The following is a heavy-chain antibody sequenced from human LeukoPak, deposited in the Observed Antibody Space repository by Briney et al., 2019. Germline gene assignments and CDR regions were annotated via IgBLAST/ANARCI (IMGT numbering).Heavy chain of an antibody. J-gene: IGHJ4*02. Sequence: ASVKVSCKASGYSFTNYYMHWVRPAAGQGLEWMGIINPRGGSTTYAQKFQGRVTMTRDTSTSTVYMELSSLRSDDTAVYYCARFGGYSYEDWGQGTLVTVSS. CDR1: GYSFTNYY. CDR3: ARFGGYSYED. V-gene: IGHV1-46*01. D-gene: IGHD5-18*01. CDR2: INPRGGST.